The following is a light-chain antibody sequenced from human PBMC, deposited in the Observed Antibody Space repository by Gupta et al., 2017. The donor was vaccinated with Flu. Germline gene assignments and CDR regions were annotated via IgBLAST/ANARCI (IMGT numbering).Light chain of an antibody. CDR1: NLGRVS. Sequence: SLVLTQTPAAPLAPGQTATIACGGNNLGRVSVHWYRQKPGQAPLLVVYDDYARPSGIPERFSGSNSGKMATLTIRRVEAGDEADYYCQVWDSRSDHEVFGAGTKVTVL. V-gene: IGLV3-21*02. CDR3: QVWDSRSDHEV. J-gene: IGLJ1*01. CDR2: DDY.